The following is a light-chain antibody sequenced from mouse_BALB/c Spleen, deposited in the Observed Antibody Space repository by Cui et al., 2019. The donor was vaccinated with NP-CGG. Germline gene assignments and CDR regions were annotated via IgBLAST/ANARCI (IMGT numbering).Light chain of an antibody. V-gene: IGLV1*01. CDR2: GTN. J-gene: IGLJ1*01. CDR3: ALWYSNHWV. CDR1: TGAVTTTNY. Sequence: QAVVTQESALTTQPGATVTLTCRSSTGAVTTTNYANWVQEKPDHLFTGLIGGTNNRAPGVPARFSGSLIGDKAALTITGAQTEDEALYFCALWYSNHWVFGGGTKLTVL.